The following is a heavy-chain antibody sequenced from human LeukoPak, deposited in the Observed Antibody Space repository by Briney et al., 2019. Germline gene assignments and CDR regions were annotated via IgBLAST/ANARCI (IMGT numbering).Heavy chain of an antibody. CDR1: GFTFSGSA. Sequence: GGSPRLSCAASGFTFSGSAMHWVRQASGKGLEWVGRIRSKANSYATAYAASVKGGFTISRDDSKNTAYLQMNSLKTEDTAVYYCTRLGIYGDYDYWGQGTLVTVSS. V-gene: IGHV3-73*01. D-gene: IGHD4-17*01. J-gene: IGHJ4*02. CDR3: TRLGIYGDYDY. CDR2: IRSKANSYAT.